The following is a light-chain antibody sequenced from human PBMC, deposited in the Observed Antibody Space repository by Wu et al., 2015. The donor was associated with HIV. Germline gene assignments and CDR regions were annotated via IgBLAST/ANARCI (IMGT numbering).Light chain of an antibody. CDR3: QQCDDVPRT. CDR1: QDISNY. Sequence: DIQMTQSSSSLSASVGDRVTITCQASQDISNYLNWYQHKPGKAPKLLIYDASNLEKGVPSRFSGSGSGTHFTFTISSLQPEDIATYYCQQCDDVPRTFGPGTRVEIK. V-gene: IGKV1-33*01. CDR2: DAS. J-gene: IGKJ3*01.